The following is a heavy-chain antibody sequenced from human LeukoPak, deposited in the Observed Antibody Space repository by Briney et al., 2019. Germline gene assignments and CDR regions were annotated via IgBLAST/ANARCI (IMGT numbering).Heavy chain of an antibody. V-gene: IGHV4-31*03. D-gene: IGHD3-22*01. Sequence: SQTLSLTCTVSGGSINSGGYYWTWLRHHPGKGLEWIVYIYYSGSTYYNPSLKSRLNISLDTSKNPFSLKMSSVTAVETAVYSCARYYYDSGGFYKDALDIWGQGTMVTVSS. CDR2: IYYSGST. CDR3: ARYYYDSGGFYKDALDI. CDR1: GGSINSGGYY. J-gene: IGHJ3*02.